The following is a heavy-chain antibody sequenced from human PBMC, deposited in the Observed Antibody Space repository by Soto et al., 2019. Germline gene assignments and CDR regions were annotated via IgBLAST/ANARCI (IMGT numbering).Heavy chain of an antibody. CDR1: GYTFTSFG. J-gene: IGHJ4*02. CDR2: ITTDKGKT. V-gene: IGHV1-18*01. Sequence: GASVKVSCKTSGYTFTSFGISWVRQAPGQGLEWMGWITTDKGKTNYAQKFQGRVTMTTDTSTSTAYMELRSLRSDDTAVYYCATRCSAFDYWGQGTLVTVSS. D-gene: IGHD2-21*01. CDR3: ATRCSAFDY.